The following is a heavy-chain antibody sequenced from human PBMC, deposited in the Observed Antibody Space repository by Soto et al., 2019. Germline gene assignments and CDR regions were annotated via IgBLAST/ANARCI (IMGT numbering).Heavy chain of an antibody. CDR2: ISYDGSNK. Sequence: GRSLRLSCAASGFTFSSYGMHWVRQAPGKGLEWVAVISYDGSNKYYADSVKGRFTISRDNSKNTLYLQMNSLRAEDTAVYYCAKDFTYYDILTGYYKWVYYYYYYMDVWGKGTTVTVSS. CDR1: GFTFSSYG. J-gene: IGHJ6*03. V-gene: IGHV3-30*18. D-gene: IGHD3-9*01. CDR3: AKDFTYYDILTGYYKWVYYYYYYMDV.